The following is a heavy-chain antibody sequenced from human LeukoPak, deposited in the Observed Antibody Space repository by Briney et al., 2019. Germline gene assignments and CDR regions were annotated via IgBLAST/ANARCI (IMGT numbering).Heavy chain of an antibody. CDR2: IYWDDDK. V-gene: IGHV2-5*02. J-gene: IGHJ4*02. Sequence: SGPTLVNPTQTLTLTCTFSGFSLSTTGVSVGWIRQPPGKALEWLALIYWDDDKRYSPYLDSRLTITKNNSTNQVVLTMTNMDPVDTATYYCAHRTSSSSFFVFDYWGQGTLVTVSS. D-gene: IGHD6-13*01. CDR1: GFSLSTTGVS. CDR3: AHRTSSSSFFVFDY.